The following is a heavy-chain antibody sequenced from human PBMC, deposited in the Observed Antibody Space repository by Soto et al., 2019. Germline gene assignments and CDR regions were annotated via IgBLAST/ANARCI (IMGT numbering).Heavy chain of an antibody. V-gene: IGHV1-46*03. CDR3: ARNSVYCSGGSCYSGSYYYYYYMDV. Sequence: ASVKVSCKASGYTFTSYYMHWVRQAPGQGLEWMGIINPSGGSTSYAQKFQGRVTMTRDTSTSTVYMELGSLRSEDTAVYYCARNSVYCSGGSCYSGSYYYYYYMDVWGKGTTVTVSS. J-gene: IGHJ6*03. CDR1: GYTFTSYY. CDR2: INPSGGST. D-gene: IGHD2-15*01.